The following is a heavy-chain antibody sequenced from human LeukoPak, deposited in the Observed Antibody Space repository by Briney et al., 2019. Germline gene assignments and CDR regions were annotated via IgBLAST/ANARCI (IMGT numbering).Heavy chain of an antibody. CDR2: INSNGYST. J-gene: IGHJ4*02. V-gene: IGHV3-64D*06. CDR3: VKEILVATAPFDY. CDR1: GFSFSAYA. D-gene: IGHD2-15*01. Sequence: GGSLRLSCSASGFSFSAYAMHWVRQAPGKGLEYIAAINSNGYSTNYIDSVRGRFTLSRDNSKNTVYLQRSSLRAGDTAVYYCVKEILVATAPFDYWGQGTLVTVSS.